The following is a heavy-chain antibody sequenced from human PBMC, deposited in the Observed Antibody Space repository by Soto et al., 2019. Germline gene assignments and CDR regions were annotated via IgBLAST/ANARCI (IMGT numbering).Heavy chain of an antibody. V-gene: IGHV1-69*01. D-gene: IGHD2-15*01. CDR1: GGTFSSYA. Sequence: QVQLVQSGAEVKKPGSSVKVSCKASGGTFSSYAISWVRQAPGQGLEWMGGIIPIFGTANYAQKFQGRVTITADESTSTAYMELSSLRSEDTAVYYCVRGPTYCSGGSCYSARYGAFDIWGQGTMVTVSS. CDR3: VRGPTYCSGGSCYSARYGAFDI. J-gene: IGHJ3*02. CDR2: IIPIFGTA.